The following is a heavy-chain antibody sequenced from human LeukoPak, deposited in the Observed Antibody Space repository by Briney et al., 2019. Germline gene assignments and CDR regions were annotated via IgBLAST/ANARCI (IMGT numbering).Heavy chain of an antibody. CDR2: IKCKTDGGTT. CDR1: GFTFSNAW. J-gene: IGHJ4*02. D-gene: IGHD1-14*01. CDR3: TTDPFAENYFDY. Sequence: PGGSLRLSCAASGFTFSNAWMSWVRQAPGKGLEWVGRIKCKTDGGTTDYAAPVKGRFTISRDDSKNTLYLQMNSLKTEDTAVYCCTTDPFAENYFDYWGQGTLVTVSS. V-gene: IGHV3-15*01.